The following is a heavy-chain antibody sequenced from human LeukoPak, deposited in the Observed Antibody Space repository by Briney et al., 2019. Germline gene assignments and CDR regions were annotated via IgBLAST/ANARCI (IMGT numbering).Heavy chain of an antibody. CDR2: ISSSGTTI. V-gene: IGHV3-48*04. CDR3: ARGRRPDAFDI. Sequence: GGSLRLSCAASGFIFSNYGMHWVRQAPGKGLEWVSYISSSGTTIYYADSVRGRFTISRDNAKNSLYLQMNSLRAEDTAVHYCARGRRPDAFDIWGQGTRVTVSS. CDR1: GFIFSNYG. J-gene: IGHJ3*02.